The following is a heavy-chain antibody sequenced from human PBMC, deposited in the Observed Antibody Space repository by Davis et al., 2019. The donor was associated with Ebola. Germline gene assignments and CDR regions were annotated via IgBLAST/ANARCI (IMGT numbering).Heavy chain of an antibody. CDR1: GFTFGSHW. J-gene: IGHJ5*02. Sequence: HTGGSLRLSCAGSGFTFGSHWMHWVRHAPGKGLVWVARINGGGSITTYADAVKGRFTISRDNAKNTSYLQMNSLRDEDTAMYYCTREVTSGWKGWFDPWGQGTLVTVSS. V-gene: IGHV3-74*03. CDR2: INGGGSIT. D-gene: IGHD6-19*01. CDR3: TREVTSGWKGWFDP.